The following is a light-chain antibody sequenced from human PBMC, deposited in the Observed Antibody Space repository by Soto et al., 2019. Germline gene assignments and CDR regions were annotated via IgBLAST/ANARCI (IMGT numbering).Light chain of an antibody. CDR3: QQRSNWPLIT. Sequence: EIVLTQSPATLSLSPGERATLSCRASQSVSSYLAWYQQKPGQAPRLLIYDASNRDPGIPARFSGSGSGTNVTLTINSLEPEDFAVYYCQQRSNWPLITFGQGTRLEIK. V-gene: IGKV3-11*01. CDR1: QSVSSY. J-gene: IGKJ5*01. CDR2: DAS.